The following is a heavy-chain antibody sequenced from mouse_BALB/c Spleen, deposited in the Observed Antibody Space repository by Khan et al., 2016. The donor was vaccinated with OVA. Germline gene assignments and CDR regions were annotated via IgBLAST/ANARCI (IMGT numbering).Heavy chain of an antibody. V-gene: IGHV9-3-1*01. CDR2: INTYTGEP. J-gene: IGHJ1*01. Sequence: QIQLVQSGPELKKPGETVKISCKASGYTFTNYGMNWVKQAPGKGLKWMGWINTYTGEPTYADDFKGRFAFSLDTSASTAYLPMKYLKNEGAAKYFLARTKPYCYFDRWSAGTTVTVSS. CDR3: ARTKPYCYFDR. CDR1: GYTFTNYG.